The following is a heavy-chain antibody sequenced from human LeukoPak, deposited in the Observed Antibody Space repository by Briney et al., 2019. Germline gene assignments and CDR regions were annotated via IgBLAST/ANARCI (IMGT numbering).Heavy chain of an antibody. J-gene: IGHJ4*02. CDR2: MYYTGSG. D-gene: IGHD3-22*01. V-gene: IGHV4-61*01. Sequence: SETLSLTCTVSGGSVSRGSHYWSWIRQPPGEGLEWIGFMYYTGSGNYNPSLKSRVTISVDTSKNQFSLKLNSVTAADTAVYYCARVNRDTSGYYHVYFDYWGQGTLVTVSS. CDR3: ARVNRDTSGYYHVYFDY. CDR1: GGSVSRGSHY.